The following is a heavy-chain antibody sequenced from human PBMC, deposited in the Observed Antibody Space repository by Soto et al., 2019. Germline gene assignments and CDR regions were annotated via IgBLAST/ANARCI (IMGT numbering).Heavy chain of an antibody. CDR1: GGSFSGYY. Sequence: PGGSLSLTCAVYGGSFSGYYWSWIRQPPGKGLEWIGEINHSGSTNYNPSLKSRVTISVDTSKNQFSLKLSSVTAADTAVYYCARGQSSLLLDCWGQGVLVTVSS. D-gene: IGHD2-8*02. CDR2: INHSGST. J-gene: IGHJ4*02. V-gene: IGHV4-34*01. CDR3: ARGQSSLLLDC.